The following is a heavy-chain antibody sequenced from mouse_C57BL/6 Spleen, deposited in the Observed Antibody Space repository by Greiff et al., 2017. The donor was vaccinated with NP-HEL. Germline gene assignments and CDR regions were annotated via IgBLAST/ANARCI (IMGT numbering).Heavy chain of an antibody. V-gene: IGHV1-5*01. CDR2: IYPGNSHT. CDR1: GYTFTSYW. D-gene: IGHD3-2*02. J-gene: IGHJ2*01. CDR3: TRSGRRQLRLLGY. Sequence: VQLQQSGTVLARPGASVKMSCKTSGYTFTSYWMHWVKQRPGQGLEWIGAIYPGNSHTSYNQKFKRKAKLTAVTSASTAYMELSSLTNEDSAVYYCTRSGRRQLRLLGYWGQGTTLTVSS.